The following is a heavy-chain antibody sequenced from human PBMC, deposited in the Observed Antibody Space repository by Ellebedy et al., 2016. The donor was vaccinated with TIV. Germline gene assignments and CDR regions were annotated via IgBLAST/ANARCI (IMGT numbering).Heavy chain of an antibody. Sequence: GESLKISXAASGFDFSGHNMDWVRQAPGKGLEWVGRCKNKVEGSITEYVASVKGRFIISRDDSKNSLYLQMNSLKTEDTAVYYCVRGPYCGRTNCYTESTWHYWYMDVWGKGTTVTVSS. CDR3: VRGPYCGRTNCYTESTWHYWYMDV. D-gene: IGHD2-2*02. V-gene: IGHV3-72*01. J-gene: IGHJ6*03. CDR2: CKNKVEGSIT. CDR1: GFDFSGHN.